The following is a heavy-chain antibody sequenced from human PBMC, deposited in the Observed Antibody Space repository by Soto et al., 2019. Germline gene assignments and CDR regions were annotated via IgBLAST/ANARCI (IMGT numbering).Heavy chain of an antibody. CDR1: GGSFSGYY. CDR3: ARDKIPGLLDY. J-gene: IGHJ4*02. V-gene: IGHV4-34*01. Sequence: QVQLQQWGAGLLKPSETLSLTCAVYGGSFSGYYCSWIRQPPRTGLGWMGEINPSGSTSYNPALKSRDTISVDTSKNQSSLQLTSAAAAETAVYYGARDKIPGLLDYGCQGTLVTVSS. D-gene: IGHD2-21*01. CDR2: INPSGST.